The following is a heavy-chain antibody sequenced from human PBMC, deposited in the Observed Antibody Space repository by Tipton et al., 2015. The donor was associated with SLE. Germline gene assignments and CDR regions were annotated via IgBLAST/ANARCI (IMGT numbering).Heavy chain of an antibody. J-gene: IGHJ4*02. V-gene: IGHV3-11*06. Sequence: SLRLSCAASGFTFSDYYMSWIRQAPGKGLEWVSYISSSSSYTNYADSVKGRFTISRDNAKNSLYLQMNSLRAEDTAVYYCARGGGPAHLLWLGTNWFDYWGQGTLVTVSS. CDR2: ISSSSSYT. CDR3: ARGGGPAHLLWLGTNWFDY. CDR1: GFTFSDYY. D-gene: IGHD3-10*01.